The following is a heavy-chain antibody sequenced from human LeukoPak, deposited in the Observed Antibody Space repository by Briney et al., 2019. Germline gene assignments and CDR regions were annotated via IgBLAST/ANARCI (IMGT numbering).Heavy chain of an antibody. V-gene: IGHV1-18*01. CDR3: ARGLSYGSGSYVRLYNWFDP. D-gene: IGHD3-10*01. Sequence: ASVKVSCKASGYTFTSYGISWVRQAPGQGLEWMGWISAYNGNTNYAQKLQGRVTMTTDTSTSTAYMELRSLRSDDTAVYYCARGLSYGSGSYVRLYNWFDPWGQGTLVTVSS. CDR1: GYTFTSYG. J-gene: IGHJ5*02. CDR2: ISAYNGNT.